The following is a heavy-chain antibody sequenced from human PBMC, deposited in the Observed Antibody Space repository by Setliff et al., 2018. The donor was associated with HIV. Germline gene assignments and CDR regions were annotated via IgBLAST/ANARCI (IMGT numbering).Heavy chain of an antibody. CDR3: ARGIENFWSGYIR. CDR2: IYSNGGT. D-gene: IGHD3-3*01. CDR1: GVSISSYY. J-gene: IGHJ4*02. Sequence: PSETLSLTCNVSGVSISSYYWSWVRQPPGKGLEYIGYIYSNGGTNYNPSLKSRVTISVDTSRNQFSLRLSSVTAAETAVYYCARGIENFWSGYIRWGPGTLVTVSS. V-gene: IGHV4-59*01.